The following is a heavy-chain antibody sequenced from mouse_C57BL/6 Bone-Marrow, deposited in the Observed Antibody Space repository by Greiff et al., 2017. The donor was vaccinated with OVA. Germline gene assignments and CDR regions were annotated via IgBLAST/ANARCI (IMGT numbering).Heavy chain of an antibody. J-gene: IGHJ1*03. V-gene: IGHV14-4*01. CDR3: PPWGGYDEAPYWYFDV. D-gene: IGHD2-2*01. CDR1: GFNIKDDY. CDR2: IDPENGDT. Sequence: VQLQQSGAELVRPGASVKLSCTASGFNIKDDYMHWVKQRPEQGLEWIGWIDPENGDTEYASKFQGKATITADTSSNTAYLQLSSLTSEDTPVFSVPPWGGYDEAPYWYFDVWGTGTTVTVSS.